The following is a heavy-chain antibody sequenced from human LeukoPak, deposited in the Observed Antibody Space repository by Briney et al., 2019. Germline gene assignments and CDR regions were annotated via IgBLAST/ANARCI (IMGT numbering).Heavy chain of an antibody. CDR3: AGDKNEGGHTIFYMDV. D-gene: IGHD3-9*01. CDR2: ISASGST. Sequence: PSETLSLTCTVSGGSISTYYWSWIRQPAGKGLEWIGLISASGSTIYNPSLKSRVTISVDTSKNQSFLRVTSVTAADPAIYYCAGDKNEGGHTIFYMDVWGDGTTLPVPS. J-gene: IGHJ6*03. CDR1: GGSISTYY. V-gene: IGHV4-4*07.